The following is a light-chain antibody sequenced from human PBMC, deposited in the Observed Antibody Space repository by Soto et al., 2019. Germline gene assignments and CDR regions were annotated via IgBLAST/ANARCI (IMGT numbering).Light chain of an antibody. CDR3: QQYGSSGT. V-gene: IGKV3-20*01. Sequence: EIVLTPSPGTLSLSPGARATLSCRASQSVSSSYLAWYQQKPGQAPRLLIYGASNRATGIPDRFSGSGSGTDFTLTISRLEPEDFAVYYCQQYGSSGTFGQGTKVDIK. CDR2: GAS. J-gene: IGKJ1*01. CDR1: QSVSSSY.